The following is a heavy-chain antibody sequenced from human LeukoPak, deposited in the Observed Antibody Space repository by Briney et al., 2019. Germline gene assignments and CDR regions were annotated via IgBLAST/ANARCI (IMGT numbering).Heavy chain of an antibody. V-gene: IGHV4-34*01. CDR3: ASVPRTIGDYAPP. CDR2: INHSGST. Sequence: SETLSLTCTVSGGSISSYYWSWIRQPPGKGLEWIGEINHSGSTNYNPPLKSRVTISVDTSKNQFSLKLSSVTAADTAVYYCASVPRTIGDYAPPWGQGTLVTVSS. CDR1: GGSISSYY. D-gene: IGHD4-17*01. J-gene: IGHJ4*02.